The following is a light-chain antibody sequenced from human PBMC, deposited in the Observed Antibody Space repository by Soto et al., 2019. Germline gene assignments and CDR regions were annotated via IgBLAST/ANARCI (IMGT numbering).Light chain of an antibody. V-gene: IGLV2-8*01. J-gene: IGLJ1*01. CDR2: EVS. CDR1: SSDVGGYNY. Sequence: QSALTQPPSASGSPGQSVTISCTGTSSDVGGYNYVSWYQQHPGKAPKVMIYEVSKRPSGVPGRFSGSKSGNTASLTVSGLQAEDEADYYCSLYTISNTHPFVFGTGTKLTVL. CDR3: SLYTISNTHPFV.